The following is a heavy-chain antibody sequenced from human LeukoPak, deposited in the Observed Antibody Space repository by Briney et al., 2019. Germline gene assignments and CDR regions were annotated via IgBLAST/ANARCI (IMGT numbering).Heavy chain of an antibody. CDR2: IYYSGST. CDR3: ASEEGLYCTGGSCWRFDC. J-gene: IGHJ4*02. Sequence: SETLSLTCIVSGGSISSSSYYWGWIRQPPGKGLEWIGSIYYSGSTYYNPSLKSRVTISVDTSKNQFSLKLRSVTATDTAVYYCASEEGLYCTGGSCWRFDCWGQGTLVTVSS. D-gene: IGHD2-15*01. V-gene: IGHV4-39*01. CDR1: GGSISSSSYY.